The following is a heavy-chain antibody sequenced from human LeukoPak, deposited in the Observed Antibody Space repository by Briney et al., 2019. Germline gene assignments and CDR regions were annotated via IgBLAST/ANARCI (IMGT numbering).Heavy chain of an antibody. V-gene: IGHV1-18*01. CDR1: GYTFTSYG. CDR3: AIVDTAMVGDY. J-gene: IGHJ4*02. Sequence: ASVKLSCKASGYTFTSYGISWLRHAPGQGLEWMGWISAYNGNTNYAQKLQGRVTMTTDTSTSTAYMELRSLRSDYTAVYYCAIVDTAMVGDYWGQGTLVTVSS. CDR2: ISAYNGNT. D-gene: IGHD5-18*01.